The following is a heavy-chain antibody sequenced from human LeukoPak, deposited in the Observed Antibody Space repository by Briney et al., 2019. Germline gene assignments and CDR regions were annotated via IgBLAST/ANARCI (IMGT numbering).Heavy chain of an antibody. J-gene: IGHJ4*02. Sequence: PGGSLRLSCAASGLTFSGYWMNWVRQAPGKGLEWVASIKPDGSEKYYVDSVKGRFTISRDNAEKSLYLQMTSLRDEDTAVYYCARGSGDYSGQGTLVTVSS. CDR3: ARGSGDY. CDR2: IKPDGSEK. V-gene: IGHV3-7*04. CDR1: GLTFSGYW.